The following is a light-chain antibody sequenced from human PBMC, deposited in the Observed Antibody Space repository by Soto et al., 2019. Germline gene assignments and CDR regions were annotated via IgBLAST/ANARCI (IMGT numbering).Light chain of an antibody. J-gene: IGKJ1*01. CDR3: QHYNSYPWT. CDR2: HAS. Sequence: DIQMTQSPSTLSASIGDRVTITCRASQTINNWLAWYQQKPGKAPNLLIYHASNLETGVPSRFSGSAFWTEFTLTISSLQPDDFATYYCQHYNSYPWTFGQGTKVDIK. V-gene: IGKV1-5*01. CDR1: QTINNW.